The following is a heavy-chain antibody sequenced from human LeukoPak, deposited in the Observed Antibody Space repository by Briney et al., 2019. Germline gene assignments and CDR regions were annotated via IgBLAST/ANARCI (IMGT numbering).Heavy chain of an antibody. J-gene: IGHJ2*01. CDR3: AKSFGWYFDL. CDR2: ISSSSDYI. V-gene: IGHV3-21*06. CDR1: GLTFSSYS. Sequence: AGGSLRLSCAASGLTFSSYSMNWVRQAPGKGLEWVSSISSSSDYIYYADSLKGRFTLSRDNAKNSVYLQMSGLRVEDTAVYYCAKSFGWYFDLWGRGTLVTVSS. D-gene: IGHD3-10*01.